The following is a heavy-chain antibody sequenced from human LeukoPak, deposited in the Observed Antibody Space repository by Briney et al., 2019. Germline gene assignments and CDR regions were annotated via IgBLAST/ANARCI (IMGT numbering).Heavy chain of an antibody. CDR1: GGSFSSYY. J-gene: IGHJ4*02. CDR2: IFNSGST. D-gene: IGHD4-23*01. CDR3: AGGNSIDY. V-gene: IGHV4-4*07. Sequence: PSDTLSLTYAVSGGSFSSYYWSWVRQTAGKGLEGIGRIFNSGSTNYNPYLKSRVTMSVDTSKNQFLLKLTPATAAGPGGYYLAGGNSIDYWGQGTLVTVSS.